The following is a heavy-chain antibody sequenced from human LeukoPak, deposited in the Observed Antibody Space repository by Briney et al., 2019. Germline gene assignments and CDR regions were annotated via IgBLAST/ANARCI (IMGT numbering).Heavy chain of an antibody. Sequence: PGGSLRLSCAASGFTVSSNYMSWVRQAPGKGLEWVGFIRAKPYGGTTEYAASVKGRFTVSRDDSKSIAYLQMNNLKTEDTAVYYCTRGAESVVRGVISHYYFDYWGQGTLVTVSP. V-gene: IGHV3-71*01. CDR2: IRAKPYGGTT. CDR1: GFTVSSNY. J-gene: IGHJ4*02. CDR3: TRGAESVVRGVISHYYFDY. D-gene: IGHD3-10*01.